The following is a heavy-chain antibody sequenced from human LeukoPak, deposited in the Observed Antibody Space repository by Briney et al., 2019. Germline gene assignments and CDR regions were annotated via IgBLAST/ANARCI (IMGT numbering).Heavy chain of an antibody. CDR2: ISGSAGST. CDR3: AKALRTDYYYYMDV. CDR1: GLTFSNYA. Sequence: PGGSLRLSCAASGLTFSNYAMNWVGQAPGKGLEWVSPISGSAGSTYYADAVKGRFTISRDNSKSTLYLQMNSLRADDTAVYYCAKALRTDYYYYMDVWGKGTTVTVSS. J-gene: IGHJ6*03. V-gene: IGHV3-23*01.